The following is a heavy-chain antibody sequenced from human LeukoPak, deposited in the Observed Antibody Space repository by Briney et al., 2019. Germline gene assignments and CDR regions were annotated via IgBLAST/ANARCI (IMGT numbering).Heavy chain of an antibody. CDR2: IYDSGTT. V-gene: IGHV3-53*01. CDR1: GFTVSSNY. J-gene: IGHJ4*02. Sequence: PGGSLRLSCAASGFTVSSNYMSWVRQAPGKGLEWVSIIYDSGTTYYADSVKGRFTISRDNFKNTLYLQMNTLGAEDTAVYYCASHWGGYWGQGTLVTVSS. CDR3: ASHWGGY. D-gene: IGHD3-16*01.